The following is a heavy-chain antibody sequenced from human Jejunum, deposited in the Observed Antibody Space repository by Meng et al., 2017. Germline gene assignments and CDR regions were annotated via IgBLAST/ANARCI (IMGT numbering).Heavy chain of an antibody. Sequence: QGAGPGLVKPLQTPHFTCTVSGDSIGSGDHLWGWISTHPGKGLEWIGLIYYTGATYDNPSLKSRLTQSVDTSKNQFSLTLMSVTAADTAVYYCARREASGNWIDSWGLGTLVTVSS. CDR3: ARREASGNWIDS. V-gene: IGHV4-31*03. D-gene: IGHD5-24*01. CDR2: IYYTGAT. CDR1: GDSIGSGDHL. J-gene: IGHJ5*01.